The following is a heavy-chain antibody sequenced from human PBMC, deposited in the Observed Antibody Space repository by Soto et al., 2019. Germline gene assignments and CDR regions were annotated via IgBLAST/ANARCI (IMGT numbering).Heavy chain of an antibody. CDR2: INPNSGGT. Sequence: ASVKVSCKASGYTFTGYYMHWVRQAPGQGLEWMGWINPNSGGTNYAQKFQGWVTMTRDTSISTAYMELSRLRSDDTAVYYCARDNGYADYLLFDYWGQGTLVTVSS. V-gene: IGHV1-2*04. J-gene: IGHJ4*02. CDR1: GYTFTGYY. CDR3: ARDNGYADYLLFDY. D-gene: IGHD4-17*01.